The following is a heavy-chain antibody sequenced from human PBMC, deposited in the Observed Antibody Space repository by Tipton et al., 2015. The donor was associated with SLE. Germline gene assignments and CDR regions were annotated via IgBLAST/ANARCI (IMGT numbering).Heavy chain of an antibody. J-gene: IGHJ4*02. CDR1: GGSISSSSNY. Sequence: TLSLTCTVSGGSISSSSNYWGWIRQPPGKGLEWIGSIYYSGSTYYNPSLKSRVTISMDTSKNQFSLKLSSVTAADTAFCYCARRWDTSTWDYWGQGTLVSVSS. CDR2: IYYSGST. V-gene: IGHV4-39*07. D-gene: IGHD6-13*01. CDR3: ARRWDTSTWDY.